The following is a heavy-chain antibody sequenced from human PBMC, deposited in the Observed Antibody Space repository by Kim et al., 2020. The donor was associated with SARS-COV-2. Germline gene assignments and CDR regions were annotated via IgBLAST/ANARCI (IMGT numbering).Heavy chain of an antibody. CDR3: ARHHETSAGDFWSGYSPISYMDV. CDR2: IYPGDSDT. V-gene: IGHV5-51*01. D-gene: IGHD3-3*01. J-gene: IGHJ6*03. Sequence: GESLKISCKGSGYSFTSYWIGWVRQMPGKGLEWMGIIYPGDSDTRYSPSFQGQVTISADKSISTAYLQWSSLKASDTAMYYCARHHETSAGDFWSGYSPISYMDVWGKGTTVTVSS. CDR1: GYSFTSYW.